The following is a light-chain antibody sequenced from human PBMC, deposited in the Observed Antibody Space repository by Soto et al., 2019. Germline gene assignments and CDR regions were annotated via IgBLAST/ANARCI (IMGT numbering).Light chain of an antibody. CDR1: SSDVGGYNY. CDR2: EVS. CDR3: SSYTSSSTWV. V-gene: IGLV2-14*01. J-gene: IGLJ3*02. Sequence: QSVLTQPASVSGSPGQSITISCTGTSSDVGGYNYVSWYQQHPGKAPKLMIYEVSNRPSGVSHRFSCSKSGNTASLTISGLQAEDEADYYCSSYTSSSTWVFGGGTKLTVL.